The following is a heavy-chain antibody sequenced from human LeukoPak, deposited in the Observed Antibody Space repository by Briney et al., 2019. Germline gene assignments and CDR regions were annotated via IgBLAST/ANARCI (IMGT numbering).Heavy chain of an antibody. CDR2: ISYDGSNK. Sequence: GRSLRLSCAASGFTFSSYAMHWVRQAPGKGREWVAVISYDGSNKYYADSVKGRFTISTDNSKNTLYLQMNSLRAEDTAVYYCARDSSSASLFSYYFDYWGQGTLVTVSS. CDR3: ARDSSSASLFSYYFDY. V-gene: IGHV3-30-3*01. D-gene: IGHD2-2*01. CDR1: GFTFSSYA. J-gene: IGHJ4*02.